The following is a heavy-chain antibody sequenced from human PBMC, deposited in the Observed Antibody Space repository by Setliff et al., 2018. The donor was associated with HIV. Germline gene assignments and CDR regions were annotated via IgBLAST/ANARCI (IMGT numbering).Heavy chain of an antibody. CDR2: ISAYNGNT. V-gene: IGHV1-18*01. Sequence: ASVKVSCKAAGYTFTSYGIIWVRQAPGQGLEWMGWISAYNGNTNYAQKLQGRVTMTTDTSTSTAYMELRSLRSEDTAVYYCARVRRGSSWTLTTLRTFDYWGQGTLVTVSS. CDR3: ARVRRGSSWTLTTLRTFDY. CDR1: GYTFTSYG. J-gene: IGHJ4*02. D-gene: IGHD4-17*01.